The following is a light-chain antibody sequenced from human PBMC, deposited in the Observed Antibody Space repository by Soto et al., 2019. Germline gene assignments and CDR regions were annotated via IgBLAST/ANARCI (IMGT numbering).Light chain of an antibody. V-gene: IGKV3-15*01. CDR3: QQYGSSPPGGT. CDR1: QGVGSN. Sequence: IVVTQSPATLSVSPGERATLSCRASQGVGSNLAWYQQRPGQAPRLLIYDASTRATGIPDRFSGSGSGTEFTLTISSLQSEDFAVYYCQQYGSSPPGGTFGQGTRLEIK. CDR2: DAS. J-gene: IGKJ5*01.